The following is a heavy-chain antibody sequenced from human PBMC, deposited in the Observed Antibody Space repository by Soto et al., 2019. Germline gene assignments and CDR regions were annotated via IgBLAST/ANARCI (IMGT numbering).Heavy chain of an antibody. V-gene: IGHV3-23*01. CDR1: GCTYSDYV. Sequence: GWSLRLSGEASGCTYSDYVMNLVRQGPGKGLEWVSTIGRGDDKYYGDSVKGRLTISRDTSKNRRFLQMNSLRGEDTALYFCGQDGTTAGPHFYGMEVWG. CDR2: IGRGDDK. D-gene: IGHD6-13*01. J-gene: IGHJ6*02. CDR3: GQDGTTAGPHFYGMEV.